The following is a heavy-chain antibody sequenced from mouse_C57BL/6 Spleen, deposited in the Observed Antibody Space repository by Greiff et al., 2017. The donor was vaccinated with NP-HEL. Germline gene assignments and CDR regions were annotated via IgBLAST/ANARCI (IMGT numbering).Heavy chain of an antibody. Sequence: VQLQESGAELVKPGASVKISCKASGYAFSSYWMNWVKQRPGKGLEWIGQIYPGDGDTNYNGKFKGKATLTADTSSSTAYMQLRSLNSEDSAVYFCAREGDKATFAYWGQGTLVTVSA. V-gene: IGHV1-80*01. CDR1: GYAFSSYW. D-gene: IGHD3-2*02. CDR2: IYPGDGDT. CDR3: AREGDKATFAY. J-gene: IGHJ3*01.